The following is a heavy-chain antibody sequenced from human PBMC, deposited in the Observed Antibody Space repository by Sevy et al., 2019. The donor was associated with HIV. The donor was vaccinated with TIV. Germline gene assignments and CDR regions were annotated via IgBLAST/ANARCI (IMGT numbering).Heavy chain of an antibody. CDR1: GFTFSSYA. CDR2: ISGSGGST. V-gene: IGHV3-23*01. D-gene: IGHD3-3*01. CDR3: AKGTARFLEWSRTQYFDY. J-gene: IGHJ4*02. Sequence: GGSLRLSCAASGFTFSSYAMSWVRQAPGKGLEWVSAISGSGGSTYYADSVKGRFTISIDNSKNRLYLQMNSLRAEDTAVYYCAKGTARFLEWSRTQYFDYWGQGTLVTVSS.